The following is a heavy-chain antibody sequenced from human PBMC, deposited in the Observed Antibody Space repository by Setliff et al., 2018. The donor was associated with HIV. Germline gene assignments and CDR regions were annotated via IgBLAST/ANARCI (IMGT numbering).Heavy chain of an antibody. CDR1: GFTVSTYS. D-gene: IGHD3-22*01. Sequence: GSLRLSCLVSGFTVSTYSLNWARQAPGKRPEYVAALSRGGDNTKYADSVKGRFIISRDTSKNTLYLQMSSLRPDDTAIYYCVKPYTGYYYDGSVYDDFWGQGTLVTVS. J-gene: IGHJ4*02. V-gene: IGHV3-64D*09. CDR2: LSRGGDNT. CDR3: VKPYTGYYYDGSVYDDF.